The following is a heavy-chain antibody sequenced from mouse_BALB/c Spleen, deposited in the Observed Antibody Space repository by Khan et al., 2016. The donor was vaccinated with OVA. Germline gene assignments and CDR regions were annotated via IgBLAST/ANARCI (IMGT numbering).Heavy chain of an antibody. D-gene: IGHD1-1*01. CDR1: GFTFSTYG. CDR3: VRLAYYRDSGWFAY. J-gene: IGHJ3*01. CDR2: ISTGSSYT. V-gene: IGHV5-6*01. Sequence: VELVQSGGDLVKPGGSLKLSCAASGFTFSTYGMSWVRQTPDKRLEWVATISTGSSYTTYPDSVKGRFTFSRDTATNTLYLQMNSLKSEDTAMFYWVRLAYYRDSGWFAYWGQGTLVTVSA.